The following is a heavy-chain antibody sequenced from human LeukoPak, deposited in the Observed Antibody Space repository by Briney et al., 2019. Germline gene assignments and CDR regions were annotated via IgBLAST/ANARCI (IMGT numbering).Heavy chain of an antibody. Sequence: PGGSLRLSCAASGFTFSSYEMNWVRQAPGKGLEWVAFIRYDRRNQYYADSVKGRFTISRDNSKNTLYLQMNSLRAEDTAVYYCAKDYSDSSGYFRVPHVFDFWGQGTLVTVSS. V-gene: IGHV3-30*02. D-gene: IGHD3-22*01. CDR3: AKDYSDSSGYFRVPHVFDF. CDR1: GFTFSSYE. J-gene: IGHJ4*02. CDR2: IRYDRRNQ.